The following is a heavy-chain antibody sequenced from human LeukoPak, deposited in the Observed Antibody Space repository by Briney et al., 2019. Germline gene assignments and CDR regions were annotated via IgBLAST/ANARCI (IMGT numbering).Heavy chain of an antibody. CDR1: GVSISSYY. J-gene: IGHJ4*02. Sequence: SETLSLTCTVSGVSISSYYWSWIRQPPGKGLEWIGYIYYSGSTNYNPSLKSRVTISVDTSKNQFSLKLSYVTAADTAVYYCARHGPSYSGSLEFDYWGQGTLVTVSS. V-gene: IGHV4-59*08. CDR3: ARHGPSYSGSLEFDY. CDR2: IYYSGST. D-gene: IGHD1-26*01.